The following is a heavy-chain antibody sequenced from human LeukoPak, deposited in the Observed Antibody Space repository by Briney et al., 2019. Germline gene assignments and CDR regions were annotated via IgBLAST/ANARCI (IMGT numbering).Heavy chain of an antibody. CDR3: AGWAENYDFWSGNWFDP. CDR2: ISGSGGST. V-gene: IGHV3-23*01. Sequence: GGSLRLSCAASGFTFSSYAMSWVRQAPGKGLEWVSAISGSGGSTYYADSVKGRFTISRDNSKNTLYLQMSSLRAEDTAVYYCAGWAENYDFWSGNWFDPWGQGTLVTVSS. CDR1: GFTFSSYA. D-gene: IGHD3-3*01. J-gene: IGHJ5*02.